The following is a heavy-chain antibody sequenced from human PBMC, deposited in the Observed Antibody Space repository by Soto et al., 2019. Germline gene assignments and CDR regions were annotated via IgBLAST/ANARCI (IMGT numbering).Heavy chain of an antibody. CDR3: ARDLRGGYNWNPSFDY. V-gene: IGHV3-33*01. CDR2: IWYDGSNK. Sequence: GGSLRLSCAASGFTFSSYGMHWVRQAPGKGLEWVAVIWYDGSNKYYADSVKGRFTISRDNSKNTLYLQMNSLRAEDTAVYYCARDLRGGYNWNPSFDYWGQGTLVTVSS. J-gene: IGHJ4*02. D-gene: IGHD1-20*01. CDR1: GFTFSSYG.